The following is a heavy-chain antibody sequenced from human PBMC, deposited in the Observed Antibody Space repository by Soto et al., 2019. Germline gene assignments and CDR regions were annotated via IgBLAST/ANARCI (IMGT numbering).Heavy chain of an antibody. CDR2: ISWNSGSI. Sequence: QTGGSLRLSCAASGFTFDDYAMHWVRQAPGKGLEWVSGISWNSGSIGYADSVKGRFTISRDNAKNSLYLQMNSLRAEDTALYYCAKDQLELSQDDAFDIWGKGTMVTVSS. CDR1: GFTFDDYA. V-gene: IGHV3-9*01. CDR3: AKDQLELSQDDAFDI. D-gene: IGHD1-1*01. J-gene: IGHJ3*02.